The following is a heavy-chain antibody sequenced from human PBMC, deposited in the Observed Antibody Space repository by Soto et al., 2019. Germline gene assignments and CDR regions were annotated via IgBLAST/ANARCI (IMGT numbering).Heavy chain of an antibody. J-gene: IGHJ4*02. CDR1: GFTFSDYY. D-gene: IGHD6-19*01. Sequence: SLRLSCAASGFTFSDYYMSWIRQAPGKGLEWVSYISSSSSYTNYADSVKGRFTISRDNAKNSLYLQMNSLRAEDTAVYYCARGGIAVAGTHDYWGQGTLVTVSS. V-gene: IGHV3-11*06. CDR3: ARGGIAVAGTHDY. CDR2: ISSSSSYT.